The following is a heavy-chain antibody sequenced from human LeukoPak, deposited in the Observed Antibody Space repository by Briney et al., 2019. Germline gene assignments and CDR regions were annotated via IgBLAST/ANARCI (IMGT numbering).Heavy chain of an antibody. V-gene: IGHV3-9*01. D-gene: IGHD3-22*01. CDR2: ISWNSGSI. Sequence: GGSLGLSCAASGFTFDDYAMHWVRQAPGKGLEWVSGISWNSGSIGYADSVKGRFTISRDNAKNSLYLQMNSLRAEDTALYYCAKAGAYDSSGSFDYWGQGTLVTVSS. CDR1: GFTFDDYA. J-gene: IGHJ4*02. CDR3: AKAGAYDSSGSFDY.